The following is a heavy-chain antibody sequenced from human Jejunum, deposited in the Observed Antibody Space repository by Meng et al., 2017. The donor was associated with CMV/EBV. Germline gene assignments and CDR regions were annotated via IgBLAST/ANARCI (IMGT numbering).Heavy chain of an antibody. D-gene: IGHD2/OR15-2a*01. CDR3: ARKYYRNPDF. V-gene: IGHV3-11*05. CDR1: GFIVSSNY. CDR2: ISIRSSYI. J-gene: IGHJ4*02. Sequence: VQLVESGXGLFQLGGSLRLSCAASGFIVSSNYISWIRQAPGKGLEWVSFISIRSSYIDYADSVRGRFIISRDDAKNSLYLQMNNLRDEDKAVYYCARKYYRNPDFWGQGTLVTVSS.